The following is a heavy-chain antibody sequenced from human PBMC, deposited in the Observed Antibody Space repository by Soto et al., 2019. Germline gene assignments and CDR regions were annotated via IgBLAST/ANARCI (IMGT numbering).Heavy chain of an antibody. D-gene: IGHD3-10*01. CDR1: GFTFSSYG. J-gene: IGHJ6*02. CDR3: ARDGGFGDSVLHYYYYGMDV. Sequence: GGSLRLSCAASGFTFSSYGMHWVRQAPGKGLEWVAVIWYDGSNKYYADSVKGRFTISRDNSKNTLYLQMNSLRAEDTAVYYCARDGGFGDSVLHYYYYGMDVWGQGTTVTVSS. CDR2: IWYDGSNK. V-gene: IGHV3-33*01.